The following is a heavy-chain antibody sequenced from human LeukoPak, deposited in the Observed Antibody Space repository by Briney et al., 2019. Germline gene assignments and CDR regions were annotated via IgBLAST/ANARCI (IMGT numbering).Heavy chain of an antibody. J-gene: IGHJ4*02. CDR3: ATHLLYGSGSYYSY. D-gene: IGHD3-10*01. CDR1: GGSISSYY. Sequence: PSETLSLTCTVSGGSISSYYWSWSRQPPGKGLEWIGYIYYSGSTNYNPSLKSRVTISLDTSKNQFSLKLSSVTAADTAVYYCATHLLYGSGSYYSYWGQGTLVTVSS. V-gene: IGHV4-59*08. CDR2: IYYSGST.